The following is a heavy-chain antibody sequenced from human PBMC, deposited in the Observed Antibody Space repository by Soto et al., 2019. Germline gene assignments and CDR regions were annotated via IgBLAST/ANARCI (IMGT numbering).Heavy chain of an antibody. J-gene: IGHJ5*02. CDR2: IYYSGST. D-gene: IGHD6-13*01. V-gene: IGHV4-59*01. CDR1: GGSMSSYY. Sequence: XETLSLTCTVAGGSMSSYYWSWIRQPPGKGLEWIGYIYYSGSTNYNPSLKSRVTISVDTSKNQFSLKLSSVTAADTAVYYCAREGDGYGSWYLGWFDHWGQGTLVTVSS. CDR3: AREGDGYGSWYLGWFDH.